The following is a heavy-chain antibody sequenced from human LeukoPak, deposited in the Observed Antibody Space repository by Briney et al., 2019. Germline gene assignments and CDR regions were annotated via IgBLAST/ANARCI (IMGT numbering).Heavy chain of an antibody. CDR2: IYYNGST. D-gene: IGHD3-22*01. J-gene: IGHJ6*03. CDR3: ASSRGSSGYVYYYYYYMDV. Sequence: SETLSLTCIVSGGSISSSNNYWSWIRQPPGKGLEWIGNIYYNGSTYYNPSLKSRVTISVETSKNQFSLKLSSVTAADTAVYYCASSRGSSGYVYYYYYYMDVWGKGTTVTVSS. CDR1: GGSISSSNNY. V-gene: IGHV4-39*07.